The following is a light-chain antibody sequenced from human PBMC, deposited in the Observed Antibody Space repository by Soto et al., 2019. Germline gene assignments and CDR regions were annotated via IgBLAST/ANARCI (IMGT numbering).Light chain of an antibody. V-gene: IGKV1-39*01. CDR2: AAS. CDR3: QQSYSTPPVT. CDR1: QSIRNY. J-gene: IGKJ4*01. Sequence: DIQMTQSPSSLSASVGDIVTIIFRASQSIRNYLNWYQQKPGKAPKFLIYAASSLQSGVPSRFSGSGSGTDFTLTISSLQPDDFATYYCQQSYSTPPVTFGGGTKVDIK.